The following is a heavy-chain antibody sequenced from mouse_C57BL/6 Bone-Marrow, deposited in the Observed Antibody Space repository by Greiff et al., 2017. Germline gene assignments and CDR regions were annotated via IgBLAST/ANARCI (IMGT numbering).Heavy chain of an antibody. J-gene: IGHJ2*01. CDR3: ATITTVVATGDY. V-gene: IGHV5-6*01. Sequence: EVNVVESGGDLVKPGGSLKLSCAASGFTFSSYGMSWVRQTPDKRLEWVATISSGGSYTYYPDSVKGRFTISRDNAKNTLYLQMSSLKSEDTAMYYWATITTVVATGDYWGQGTTLTVSS. CDR2: ISSGGSYT. D-gene: IGHD1-1*01. CDR1: GFTFSSYG.